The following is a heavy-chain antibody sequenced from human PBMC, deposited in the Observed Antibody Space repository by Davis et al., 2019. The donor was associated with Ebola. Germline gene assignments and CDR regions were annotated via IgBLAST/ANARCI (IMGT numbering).Heavy chain of an antibody. Sequence: PGGSLRLSCAASGFTFSSHGLHWVRQAPGKGLEWVAVISFDGSKNFYADSVRGRFTMSRDNSKNTVYLQMSSLRVEDTAVYYCARDWMRENSPIYYLDHWGQGTLVIASS. CDR1: GFTFSSHG. J-gene: IGHJ4*02. V-gene: IGHV3-33*01. D-gene: IGHD1-1*01. CDR2: ISFDGSKN. CDR3: ARDWMRENSPIYYLDH.